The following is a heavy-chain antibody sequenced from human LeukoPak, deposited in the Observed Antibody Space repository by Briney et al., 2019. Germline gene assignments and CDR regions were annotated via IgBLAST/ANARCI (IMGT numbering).Heavy chain of an antibody. Sequence: SETLSLTCTVSGGSISSNYWSWIRKPPGKGLEWIGYINYSGRTNYNPSLKSRVTISVDTSKNQFSLKLSSVTAADTAVYYCAGSPTITIFGGYYGMDVWGQGTTVTVSS. V-gene: IGHV4-59*01. CDR2: INYSGRT. CDR1: GGSISSNY. D-gene: IGHD3-3*01. J-gene: IGHJ6*02. CDR3: AGSPTITIFGGYYGMDV.